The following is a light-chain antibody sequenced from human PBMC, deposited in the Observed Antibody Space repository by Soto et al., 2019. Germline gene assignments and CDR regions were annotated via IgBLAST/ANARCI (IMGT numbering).Light chain of an antibody. CDR3: QQSHGKPHT. CDR2: DAS. J-gene: IGKJ4*01. V-gene: IGKV1-39*01. Sequence: DIPMTPSPSSLSTSIGGRVTITCRAIQSIRRYLDWYQQKPGKAPNLLIYDASCLQSGVPSRFSGSGSGTDFTLTISSLQPEDFATYYCQQSHGKPHTFGGGTKLEIK. CDR1: QSIRRY.